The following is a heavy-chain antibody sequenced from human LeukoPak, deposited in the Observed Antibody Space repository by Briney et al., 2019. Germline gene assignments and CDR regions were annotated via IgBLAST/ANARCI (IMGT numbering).Heavy chain of an antibody. Sequence: GGSLRLSCAASGFTFSSYAMSWVRQAPGKGLEWVSAISGSGGSTYYADSVKGRFTISRDNSKNTLYLQMNSLRAEDTAIYYGAKDGEEYYYDSSGYYRRDYFDYWGQGTLVTVSS. CDR1: GFTFSSYA. J-gene: IGHJ4*02. CDR2: ISGSGGST. CDR3: AKDGEEYYYDSSGYYRRDYFDY. V-gene: IGHV3-23*01. D-gene: IGHD3-22*01.